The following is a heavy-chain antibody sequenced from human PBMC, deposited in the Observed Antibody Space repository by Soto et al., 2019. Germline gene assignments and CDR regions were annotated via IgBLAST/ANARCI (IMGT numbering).Heavy chain of an antibody. CDR2: ISYDGTKE. D-gene: IGHD2-2*02. J-gene: IGHJ6*02. CDR1: GFTLTNYG. CDR3: AKDRLSQAYITYYYGLGV. V-gene: IGHV3-30*18. Sequence: QVQLVESGGGVVQPGRSLRLSCATSGFTLTNYGIHWVSQTPGKVLEWVALISYDGTKEFYADSVKGLFTISRNTSKSRVSLHMNSLRGDDTGIYYCAKDRLSQAYITYYYGLGVWCQGTTVTVSS.